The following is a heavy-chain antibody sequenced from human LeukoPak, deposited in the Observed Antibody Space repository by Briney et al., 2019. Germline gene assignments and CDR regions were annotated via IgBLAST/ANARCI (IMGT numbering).Heavy chain of an antibody. CDR2: IHSSGTVK. V-gene: IGHV3-48*03. CDR3: ALLTVASDFDY. Sequence: GGSLRLSCVVSRFPFRIYEMNWVRQAPGKGLEWVSNIHSSGTVKYYSDSVKGRFSISRDNAKSSLYLQMNSLRVEDTAVYYCALLTVASDFDYWGQGALVTVSS. D-gene: IGHD5-12*01. J-gene: IGHJ4*02. CDR1: RFPFRIYE.